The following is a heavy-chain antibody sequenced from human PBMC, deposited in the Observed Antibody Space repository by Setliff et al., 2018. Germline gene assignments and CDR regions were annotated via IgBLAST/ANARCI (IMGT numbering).Heavy chain of an antibody. V-gene: IGHV3-23*01. CDR3: APHSRSSDWRALDY. D-gene: IGHD2-2*01. J-gene: IGHJ4*02. CDR2: ITSDGGTT. CDR1: GFTFSSHG. Sequence: GGSLRLSCAASGFTFSSHGMRWVRQAPAKGLEWVSTITSDGGTTWYADSVKGRFTIYRDNSKNILYLQMNSLRAEDTAVYYCAPHSRSSDWRALDYWGQGTLVTVSS.